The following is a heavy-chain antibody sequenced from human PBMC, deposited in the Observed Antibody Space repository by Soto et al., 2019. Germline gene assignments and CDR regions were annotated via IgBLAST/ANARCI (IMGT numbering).Heavy chain of an antibody. D-gene: IGHD4-17*01. CDR2: XYYSGXP. V-gene: IGHV4-59*01. CDR1: CGSITSYD. J-gene: IGHJ1*01. Sequence: XXTLSLTCTVSCGSITSYDWSWIRQPPGKGLEWLGYXYYSGXPNYHHPLTSXXTITVATXXDQFHLKLSTVTAADTALYYCASFYGDYVYFQHWGQGTLVTVSS. CDR3: ASFYGDYVYFQH.